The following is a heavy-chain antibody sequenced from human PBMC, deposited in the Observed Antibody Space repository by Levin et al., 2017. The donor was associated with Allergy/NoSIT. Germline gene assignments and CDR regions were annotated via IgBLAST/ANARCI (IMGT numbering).Heavy chain of an antibody. CDR3: ARDAIGGPLEIPTSMPVFWFDS. D-gene: IGHD2-2*01. V-gene: IGHV4-31*03. J-gene: IGHJ5*01. CDR2: IYYSGAT. Sequence: SSETLSLTCTVSGASISSGHYYWSWIRQHPATGLEWIGYIYYSGATHYNPSLKSRVTISMDASKNQLSLRLNSVTAADTAVYYCARDAIGGPLEIPTSMPVFWFDSWGQGSLVTVSS. CDR1: GASISSGHYY.